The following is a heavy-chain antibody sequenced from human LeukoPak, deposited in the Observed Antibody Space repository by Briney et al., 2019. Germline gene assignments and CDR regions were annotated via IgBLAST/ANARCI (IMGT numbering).Heavy chain of an antibody. J-gene: IGHJ4*02. CDR1: GFTFSSYW. D-gene: IGHD6-19*01. CDR3: ARVVGRWLVYFDY. V-gene: IGHV3-74*01. Sequence: GGSLRLSCAASGFTFSSYWVHWVRQAPGKGLVWVSRINSDGSSTSYADSVKGRFTISRDNAKNTLYLQMNSLRAEDTAVYYCARVVGRWLVYFDYWGQGTLVTVSS. CDR2: INSDGSST.